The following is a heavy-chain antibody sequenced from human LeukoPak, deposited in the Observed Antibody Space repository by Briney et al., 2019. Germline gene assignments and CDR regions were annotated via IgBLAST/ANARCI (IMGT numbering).Heavy chain of an antibody. CDR1: GYTFTSYG. CDR3: ARLVRGVISRYYFDY. D-gene: IGHD3-10*01. J-gene: IGHJ4*02. Sequence: GASVKVSCKASGYTFTSYGISWVRQAPGQGLEWMGWISAYNGNTNYAQKLQGRVTMTTDTSTSTAYMELRSLRSDDTAVYYCARLVRGVISRYYFDYWGQGTLVTVSS. V-gene: IGHV1-18*01. CDR2: ISAYNGNT.